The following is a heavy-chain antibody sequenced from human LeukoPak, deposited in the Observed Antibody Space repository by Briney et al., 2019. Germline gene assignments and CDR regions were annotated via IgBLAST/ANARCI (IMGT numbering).Heavy chain of an antibody. CDR1: GYTFRNFG. D-gene: IGHD5-12*01. CDR3: ARSGLVATHVDSQVDS. J-gene: IGHJ4*02. V-gene: IGHV1-18*01. Sequence: ASVRVSREASGYTFRNFGITWVRQAPGQGLEWMGWISGYNDNTNYAQKLQGRVTMTTDTSTNTAYLELRSLRSGDTAVYYCARSGLVATHVDSQVDSWGQGTLVTVSS. CDR2: ISGYNDNT.